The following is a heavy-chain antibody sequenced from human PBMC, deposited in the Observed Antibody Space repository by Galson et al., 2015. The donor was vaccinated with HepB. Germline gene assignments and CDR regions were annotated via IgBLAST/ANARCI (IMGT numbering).Heavy chain of an antibody. Sequence: DTLSLTCTVSGVSINGYYWSWIRQPPGKGLEWIGYIYYSGSTNCNPSLKSRVTISADTAKNQFSLRLTSVTAADTAIYYCARALSGSYSGPDFDIWGLGTMATVSS. CDR2: IYYSGST. D-gene: IGHD1-26*01. CDR3: ARALSGSYSGPDFDI. J-gene: IGHJ3*02. CDR1: GVSINGYY. V-gene: IGHV4-59*01.